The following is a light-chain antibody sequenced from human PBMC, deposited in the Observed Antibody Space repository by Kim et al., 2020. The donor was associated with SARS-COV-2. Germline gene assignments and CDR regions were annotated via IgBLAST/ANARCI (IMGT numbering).Light chain of an antibody. Sequence: QNATLTCTGDNNDGGNQGVAWLKQRRGHPPKLLSYRNDNRPSGISERFSASRSGNTASLTITGLQAEDEADYYCSAWDFTISAWVFGGGTQLTVL. CDR2: RND. J-gene: IGLJ3*02. V-gene: IGLV10-54*01. CDR3: SAWDFTISAWV. CDR1: NNDGGNQG.